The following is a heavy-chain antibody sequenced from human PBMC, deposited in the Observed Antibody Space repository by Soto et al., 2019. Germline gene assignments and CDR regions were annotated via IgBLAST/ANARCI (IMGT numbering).Heavy chain of an antibody. CDR2: IKSKTDGGTT. Sequence: PGGSLRLSCAASGFAFSNAWMSWVRQAPGKGLEWVGRIKSKTDGGTTDYAAPVKGRFTISRDDSKNTLYLQMNSLKTEDTAVYYCTTDRDYDYVWGSYRYTFWGQGTLVTVSS. V-gene: IGHV3-15*01. D-gene: IGHD3-16*02. J-gene: IGHJ4*02. CDR3: TTDRDYDYVWGSYRYTF. CDR1: GFAFSNAW.